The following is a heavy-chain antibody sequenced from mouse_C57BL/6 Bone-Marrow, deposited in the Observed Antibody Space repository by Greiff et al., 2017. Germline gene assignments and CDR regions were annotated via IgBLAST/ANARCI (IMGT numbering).Heavy chain of an antibody. CDR1: GYTFTSYW. CDR3: ARGIYYGNWYFDV. J-gene: IGHJ1*03. Sequence: VQLQEPGAELVKPGASVKMSCKASGYTFTSYWITWVKQRPGQGLEWIGDIYPGSGSTNYNEKFKSKATLTVDTSSSTAYMQLSSLTSEDSAVYYCARGIYYGNWYFDVWGTGTTVTVSS. V-gene: IGHV1-55*01. D-gene: IGHD2-1*01. CDR2: IYPGSGST.